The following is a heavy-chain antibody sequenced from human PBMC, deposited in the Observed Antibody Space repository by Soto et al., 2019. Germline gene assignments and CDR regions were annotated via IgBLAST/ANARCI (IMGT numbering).Heavy chain of an antibody. CDR2: FDPEDGET. V-gene: IGHV1-24*01. J-gene: IGHJ6*02. CDR1: GYTLTELS. CDR3: ATVGSRLTGNYYYYGMDV. D-gene: IGHD7-27*01. Sequence: ASVKVSCKVSGYTLTELSMHWVRQAPGKGLEWMGGFDPEDGETIYAQKFQGRVTMTEDTSTDTAYMELSSLRSEDTAVYYCATVGSRLTGNYYYYGMDVWGQGTTVTVSS.